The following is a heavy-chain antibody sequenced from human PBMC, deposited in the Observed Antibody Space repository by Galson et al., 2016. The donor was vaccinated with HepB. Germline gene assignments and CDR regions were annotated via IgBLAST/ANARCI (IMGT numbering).Heavy chain of an antibody. J-gene: IGHJ4*02. V-gene: IGHV3-23*01. Sequence: SLRLSCAASGFTFSAYAMTWVRQTPGKGLEWVSAISGRADTTYYADSVKGRFTVSRDNYKNTMSLEMNNLRADDTAIYYCAKVMARTGYYFAPLFDSWGQGTLVTVSS. CDR1: GFTFSAYA. D-gene: IGHD3/OR15-3a*01. CDR3: AKVMARTGYYFAPLFDS. CDR2: ISGRADTT.